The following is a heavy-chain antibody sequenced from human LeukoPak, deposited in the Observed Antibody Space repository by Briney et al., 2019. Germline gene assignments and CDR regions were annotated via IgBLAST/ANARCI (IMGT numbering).Heavy chain of an antibody. CDR1: GFTFSSYA. CDR3: ARSLPYGGYQGSYYYYGMDV. J-gene: IGHJ6*02. CDR2: ISGSGGST. D-gene: IGHD5-12*01. V-gene: IGHV3-23*01. Sequence: GGSLRLSCAASGFTFSSYAMSWVRQAPGKGLEWVSAISGSGGSTYYADSVKGRFTISRDNSKNTLYLQMNSLRAGDTAVYYCARSLPYGGYQGSYYYYGMDVWGQGTTVTVSS.